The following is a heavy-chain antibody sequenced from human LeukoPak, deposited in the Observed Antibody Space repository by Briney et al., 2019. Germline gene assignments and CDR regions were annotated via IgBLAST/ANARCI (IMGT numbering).Heavy chain of an antibody. V-gene: IGHV1-18*01. J-gene: IGHJ3*02. CDR1: GYTFTSYG. CDR3: ARDRDAAAYCGVDCYVAFDI. CDR2: ISAYNGNT. Sequence: ASVKVSCKASGYTFTSYGISWVRQAPGQGLEWMGWISAYNGNTNYAQKLQGRVTMTTDTSTSTAYMELRSLRSDDTAVYYCARDRDAAAYCGVDCYVAFDIWGQGTMVTVSS. D-gene: IGHD2-21*01.